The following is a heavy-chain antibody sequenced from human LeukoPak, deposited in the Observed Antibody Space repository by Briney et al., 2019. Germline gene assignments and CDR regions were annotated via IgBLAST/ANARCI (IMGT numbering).Heavy chain of an antibody. Sequence: SVKVSCKASGGTFSSYAISWVRQAPGQGLEWMGGIIPIFGTANYAQKFQGRVTITADESTSTAYMELSSLRSEDTAVYYCARGWSCSSTSCYQPFDPWGQGTLVTVSS. V-gene: IGHV1-69*13. D-gene: IGHD2-2*01. CDR2: IIPIFGTA. CDR1: GGTFSSYA. CDR3: ARGWSCSSTSCYQPFDP. J-gene: IGHJ5*02.